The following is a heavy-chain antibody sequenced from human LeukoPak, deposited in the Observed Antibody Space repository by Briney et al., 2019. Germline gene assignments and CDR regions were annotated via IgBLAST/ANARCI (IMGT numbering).Heavy chain of an antibody. Sequence: GGSLRLSCAASGFTFDDYAMHWVRQAPGKGLEWVSLISWDGGSTYYADSVKGRFTISRDNSKNTLYLQMNSLRAEDTAVYYCANWYYYENGAYWCWGQGTLVTVSS. J-gene: IGHJ4*02. CDR3: ANWYYYENGAYWC. CDR1: GFTFDDYA. CDR2: ISWDGGST. D-gene: IGHD3-22*01. V-gene: IGHV3-43D*03.